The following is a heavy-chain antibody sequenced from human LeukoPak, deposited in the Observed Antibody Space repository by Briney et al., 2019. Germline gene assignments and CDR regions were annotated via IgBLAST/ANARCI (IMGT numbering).Heavy chain of an antibody. CDR3: ASNVNGSGSYYNNYYYYYYMDV. CDR2: IIPIFGTA. D-gene: IGHD3-10*01. Sequence: SVKVSCKASGGTFSSYAISWVRQAPGQGLAWMGGIIPIFGTANYAQKFQGRVTITADESTSTAYMELSSLRSEDTAVYYCASNVNGSGSYYNNYYYYYYMDVWGKGTTVTVSS. J-gene: IGHJ6*03. V-gene: IGHV1-69*13. CDR1: GGTFSSYA.